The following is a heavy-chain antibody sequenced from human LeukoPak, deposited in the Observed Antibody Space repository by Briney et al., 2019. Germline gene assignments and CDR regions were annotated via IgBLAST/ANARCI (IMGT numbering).Heavy chain of an antibody. CDR2: IPYDGSNK. CDR3: AKDLNYYDSSGYYYFDY. Sequence: GGSLRLSCAASGFTFSSYGMHWVRQAPGKGLEWVAVIPYDGSNKYYADSVKGRFTISRDNSKNTLYLQMNSLRAEDTAVYYCAKDLNYYDSSGYYYFDYWGQGTLVTVSS. J-gene: IGHJ4*02. V-gene: IGHV3-30*18. D-gene: IGHD3-22*01. CDR1: GFTFSSYG.